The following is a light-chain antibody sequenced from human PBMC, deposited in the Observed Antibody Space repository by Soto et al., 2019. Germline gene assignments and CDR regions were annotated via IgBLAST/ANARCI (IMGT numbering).Light chain of an antibody. CDR3: MQGTHWPWT. CDR2: MIS. Sequence: DVVMTQSPLSLSVTLGQPASISCRSPQGLVYGDGNIFLNWFHQRPGQSPRRLIYMISKRDSGVPDRFSGSGSGNDFTLTISRVEAEDVGVYYCMQGTHWPWTFGQGTKVEMK. V-gene: IGKV2-30*01. CDR1: QGLVYGDGNIF. J-gene: IGKJ1*01.